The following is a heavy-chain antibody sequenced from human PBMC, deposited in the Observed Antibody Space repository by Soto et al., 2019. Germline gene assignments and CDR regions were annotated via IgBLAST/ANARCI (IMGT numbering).Heavy chain of an antibody. D-gene: IGHD6-6*01. V-gene: IGHV1-46*01. Sequence: ASVKVSCKAPADTFTSYYIHWVRQAPGQGPEWMGRINPDGGRTTYAQNFNGRVTMTRDTSASTVYMELSSLKFEDTAMYYCARGAYSSSSFPPFDPWGQGTLVTVSS. J-gene: IGHJ5*02. CDR2: INPDGGRT. CDR3: ARGAYSSSSFPPFDP. CDR1: ADTFTSYY.